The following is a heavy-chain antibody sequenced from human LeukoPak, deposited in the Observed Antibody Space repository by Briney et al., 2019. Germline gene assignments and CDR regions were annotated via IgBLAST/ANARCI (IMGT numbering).Heavy chain of an antibody. CDR1: GGSISSYY. CDR2: IYYSGST. CDR3: ARRARSSGWYYYYYMDV. J-gene: IGHJ6*03. D-gene: IGHD6-19*01. Sequence: KPLETLSLTCTVSGGSISSYYWSWIRQPPGKGLEWIGYIYYSGSTNYNPSLKSRVTISVDTSKNQFSLQLSSVTAADTAVYYCARRARSSGWYYYYYMDVWGKGTTVTVSS. V-gene: IGHV4-59*08.